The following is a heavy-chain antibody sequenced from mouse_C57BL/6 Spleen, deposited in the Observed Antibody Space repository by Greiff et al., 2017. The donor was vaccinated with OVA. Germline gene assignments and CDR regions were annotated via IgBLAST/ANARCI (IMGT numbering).Heavy chain of an antibody. D-gene: IGHD1-1*01. CDR3: ASSGVSRFAY. CDR2: IYPGDGDT. J-gene: IGHJ3*01. V-gene: IGHV1-82*01. CDR1: GYAFSSSW. Sequence: QVQLKESGPELVKPGASVKISCKASGYAFSSSWMNWVKQRPGKGLEWIGRIYPGDGDTNYNGKFKGKATLTADKSSSTAYMQLSSLTSEDSAVYFCASSGVSRFAYWGQGTLVTVSA.